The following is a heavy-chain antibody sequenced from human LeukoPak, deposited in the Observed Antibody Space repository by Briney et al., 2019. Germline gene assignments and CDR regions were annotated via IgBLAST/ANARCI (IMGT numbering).Heavy chain of an antibody. D-gene: IGHD2-21*01. Sequence: PGGSLRLSCAASGFTFSSYWMSWVRQAPGKGLEWVANIKQDGSEKYYVDSVKGRFTISRDNAKNSLYLQMNSLRAEDTAVYYCARRVSVPIYYYYYYGMDVWGQGTTVTVS. CDR3: ARRVSVPIYYYYYYGMDV. V-gene: IGHV3-7*03. CDR1: GFTFSSYW. CDR2: IKQDGSEK. J-gene: IGHJ6*02.